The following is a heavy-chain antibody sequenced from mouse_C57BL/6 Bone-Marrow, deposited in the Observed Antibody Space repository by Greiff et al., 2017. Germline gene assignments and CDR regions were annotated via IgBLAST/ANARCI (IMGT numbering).Heavy chain of an antibody. Sequence: QVQLQQPGAELVKPGASVKLSCKASGYTFTSYWMHWVKQRPGRGLEWIGRIDPKSGGTKYNEKFKGKATLTVDKPSSTAYMQFSSLTSEDSAVYYCARRMDYWGQGTSVTVSS. CDR1: GYTFTSYW. CDR2: IDPKSGGT. J-gene: IGHJ4*01. V-gene: IGHV1-72*01. CDR3: ARRMDY.